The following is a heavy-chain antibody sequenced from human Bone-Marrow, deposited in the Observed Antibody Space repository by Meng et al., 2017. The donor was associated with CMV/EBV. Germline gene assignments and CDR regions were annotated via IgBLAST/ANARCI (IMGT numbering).Heavy chain of an antibody. CDR2: IYSGGST. CDR3: ARDRIAAAPTGYYYYGMDV. CDR1: GFSVNSNY. Sequence: GESLKISCAASGFSVNSNYMSWVRQAPGKGLEWVSVIYSGGSTYYADSVKGRFTISRDNSKNTLYLQMNSLRAEDTAVYYCARDRIAAAPTGYYYYGMDVWGQGTTVTVSS. J-gene: IGHJ6*02. V-gene: IGHV3-53*05. D-gene: IGHD6-13*01.